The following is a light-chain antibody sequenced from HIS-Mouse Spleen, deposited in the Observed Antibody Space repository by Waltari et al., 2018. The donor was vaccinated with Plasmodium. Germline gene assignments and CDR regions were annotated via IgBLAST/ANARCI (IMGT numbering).Light chain of an antibody. Sequence: EIVMTPSPATLSVSQGEKATHSCSASQSVSSNLAWYQQKPGQAPRLLIYGASHRATGIPARFCGSGSGTEFTLTISSLQSEDFAVYYCQQYNNWSFTFGPGTKVDIK. CDR2: GAS. CDR3: QQYNNWSFT. V-gene: IGKV3-15*01. CDR1: QSVSSN. J-gene: IGKJ3*01.